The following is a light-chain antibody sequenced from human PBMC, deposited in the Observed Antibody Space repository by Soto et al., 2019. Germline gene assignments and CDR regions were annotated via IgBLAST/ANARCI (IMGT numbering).Light chain of an antibody. CDR1: GSDVGSQNL. Sequence: QSALTQPASVSGSPGQSLTISCTGTGSDVGSQNLVSWYQQHPGKAPKLMIYEVSDRPSGVSHRFSGSKSGNTASLTISGLQAEDEADYYCSSYTTSTTYVFGTGTKVTVL. J-gene: IGLJ1*01. V-gene: IGLV2-14*02. CDR2: EVS. CDR3: SSYTTSTTYV.